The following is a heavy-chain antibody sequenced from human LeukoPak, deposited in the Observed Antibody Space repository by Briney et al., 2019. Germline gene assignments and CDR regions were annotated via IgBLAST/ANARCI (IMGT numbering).Heavy chain of an antibody. J-gene: IGHJ4*02. CDR2: ISGSGGST. Sequence: GGSQRLSCAASGFTFSSYAMSWVRQAPGKGLEWVSAISGSGGSTYYADSVKGRFTISRDNSKNTLYLQTNSLRAEDTAVYYCAKDPEDGYNYNYWGQGTLVTVSS. D-gene: IGHD5-24*01. CDR1: GFTFSSYA. CDR3: AKDPEDGYNYNY. V-gene: IGHV3-23*01.